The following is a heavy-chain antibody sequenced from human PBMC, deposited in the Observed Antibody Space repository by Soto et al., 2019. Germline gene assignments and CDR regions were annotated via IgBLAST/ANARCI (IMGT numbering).Heavy chain of an antibody. CDR2: INPKFGYT. CDR1: GYTFTAYH. Sequence: QVRLVQSGAEVKEPGDSVRVSCEASGYTFTAYHIHWVRQAPVQGLEWMGWINPKFGYTGYAKDFQGRVSRTSDMSISTVYMELSRLTSDDTAIYYCARNMDYYYSRGSGNGHDVWGQGTTVTVFS. CDR3: ARNMDYYYSRGSGNGHDV. J-gene: IGHJ6*02. V-gene: IGHV1-2*02. D-gene: IGHD3-10*02.